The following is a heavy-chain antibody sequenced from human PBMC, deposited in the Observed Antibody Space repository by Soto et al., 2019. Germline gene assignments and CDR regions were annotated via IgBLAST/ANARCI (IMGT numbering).Heavy chain of an antibody. CDR3: ARTIREYNFDY. CDR1: GYSFVGYY. D-gene: IGHD3-3*01. V-gene: IGHV1-2*02. Sequence: ASVKVSCKVSGYSFVGYYLHWMRQAPGQGLEWLGWINPTTGGTNYPQKFQGRVTMTRDTSISTAYMELSSLRSDDTAGYFCARTIREYNFDYWGQGTLVTVSS. J-gene: IGHJ4*02. CDR2: INPTTGGT.